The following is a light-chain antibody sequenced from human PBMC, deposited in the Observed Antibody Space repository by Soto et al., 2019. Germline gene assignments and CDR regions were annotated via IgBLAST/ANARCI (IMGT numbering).Light chain of an antibody. Sequence: QSVLTRPPSVSGAPGQRVTISCTGSSSNIGAGYDVHWYQQLPGTGTKLLIYGNSNRPSGVPDRFSGSKSGTSASLAITGLQAEDEADYYCQSYDSSLSGYVVFGGGTQLTVL. CDR3: QSYDSSLSGYVV. CDR1: SSNIGAGYD. CDR2: GNS. J-gene: IGLJ2*01. V-gene: IGLV1-40*01.